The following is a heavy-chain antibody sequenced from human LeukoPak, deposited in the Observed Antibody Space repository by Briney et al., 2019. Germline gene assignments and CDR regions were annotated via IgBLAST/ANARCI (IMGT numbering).Heavy chain of an antibody. V-gene: IGHV4-34*01. CDR3: ARSQYDFWSGYYFDY. D-gene: IGHD3-3*01. CDR1: GGSFSGYY. CDR2: INHSGST. Sequence: KASETLSLTCAVYGGSFSGYYWSWIRQPPGKGLEWIGEINHSGSTNYNPSLKSRVTISVDTSKNQFSLKLSSVTAADTAVYYCARSQYDFWSGYYFDYWGQGTLVTVSS. J-gene: IGHJ4*02.